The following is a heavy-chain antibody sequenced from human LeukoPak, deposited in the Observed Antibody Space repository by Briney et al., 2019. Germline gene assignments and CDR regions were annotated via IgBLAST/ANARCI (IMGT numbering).Heavy chain of an antibody. CDR1: GFTFSGFW. J-gene: IGHJ4*02. Sequence: GGSLRLSCAASGFTFSGFWMSWVRQAPGKGLEWLANIKRDGPDKYYVGSVEGRFTISRDNAKNSLFLQMSSLRAEDTAIYYCTRALYNTGWYPDYFDSWGQGTLVTVSS. CDR2: IKRDGPDK. CDR3: TRALYNTGWYPDYFDS. V-gene: IGHV3-7*01. D-gene: IGHD6-19*01.